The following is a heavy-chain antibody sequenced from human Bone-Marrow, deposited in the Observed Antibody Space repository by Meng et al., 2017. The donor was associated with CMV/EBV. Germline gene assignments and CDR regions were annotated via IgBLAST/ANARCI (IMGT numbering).Heavy chain of an antibody. Sequence: EYLKISCAASEFTFSSYIMNWVRQAPGKGLEWVSSISSSSSYIYYADSVKGRFTISRDNDKNSLHLQMNSLRAEDTAVYYCARVKTGRTSHDGCDFWGQGTMVTVSS. J-gene: IGHJ3*01. CDR1: EFTFSSYI. D-gene: IGHD1-14*01. V-gene: IGHV3-21*01. CDR3: ARVKTGRTSHDGCDF. CDR2: ISSSSSYI.